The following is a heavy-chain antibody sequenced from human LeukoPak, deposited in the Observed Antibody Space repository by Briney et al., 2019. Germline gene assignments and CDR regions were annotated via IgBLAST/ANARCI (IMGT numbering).Heavy chain of an antibody. D-gene: IGHD2-2*01. CDR2: IHYSGTT. J-gene: IGHJ4*02. CDR1: GGSIRSDGYY. Sequence: SETLSLTCSVSGGSIRSDGYYWGWIRQPPGKGLEWIGSIHYSGTTYYNPSLRSRVTMSIDMPRNQFPLNLNSVTAADTAVYYCARHEQYCSSTACYLYYWGQGTLVTVSS. V-gene: IGHV4-39*01. CDR3: ARHEQYCSSTACYLYY.